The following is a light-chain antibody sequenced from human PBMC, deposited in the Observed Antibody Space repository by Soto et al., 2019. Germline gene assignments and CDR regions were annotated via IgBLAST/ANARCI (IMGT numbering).Light chain of an antibody. V-gene: IGLV2-11*01. CDR3: CSYAGSYTPSYV. Sequence: QSVLTQPRSVSGSPGQSVTISCTGTSSDVGGYNYVSWYQQHPGKAPKLMIYDVSKRPSGVPDRFSGSKSGNTASLTISGLQAEDDSDYYCCSYAGSYTPSYVFGPVTEVT. J-gene: IGLJ1*01. CDR2: DVS. CDR1: SSDVGGYNY.